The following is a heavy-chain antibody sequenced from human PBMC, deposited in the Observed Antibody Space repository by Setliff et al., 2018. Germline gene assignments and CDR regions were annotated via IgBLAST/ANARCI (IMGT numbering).Heavy chain of an antibody. CDR1: GGTFSKYG. J-gene: IGHJ6*03. D-gene: IGHD2-21*02. CDR2: IIPNFRTT. V-gene: IGHV1-69*05. CDR3: AREVVTVMTVNNYYYYMDV. Sequence: SVKVSCKASGGTFSKYGISWVRQAPGQGLEWMGGIIPNFRTTSYAQKFQGRVTISTDESTMTAYMELNSLRPEDTAMYYCAREVVTVMTVNNYYYYMDVWGKGTTVTVSS.